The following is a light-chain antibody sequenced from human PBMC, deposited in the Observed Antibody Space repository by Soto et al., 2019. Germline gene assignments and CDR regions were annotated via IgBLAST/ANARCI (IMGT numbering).Light chain of an antibody. CDR1: SSDVGGYNY. CDR2: EVS. CDR3: SSYAGSSTV. Sequence: QSALTQPPSASGSPGQSVTISCTGTSSDVGGYNYVSWYQQHPGKAPKVMIYEVSYRPSGVPDRFSGSKSGNTASLTVSGLQAEDEADYYCSSYAGSSTVFGTGTKLTVL. V-gene: IGLV2-8*01. J-gene: IGLJ1*01.